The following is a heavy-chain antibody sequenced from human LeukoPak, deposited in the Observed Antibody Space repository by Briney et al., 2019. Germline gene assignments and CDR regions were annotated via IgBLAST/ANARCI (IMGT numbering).Heavy chain of an antibody. CDR1: GFTFSSYG. CDR2: ISYDGSNK. Sequence: GGSLRLSCAASGFTFSSYGMHWVREAPGKGLEWGAVISYDGSNKYYADSVKGRFTISRDNSKNTLYLQMNRLRAEDTAVYYCAKDLSEDAFDIWGQGTMVTVSS. CDR3: AKDLSEDAFDI. V-gene: IGHV3-30*18. J-gene: IGHJ3*02.